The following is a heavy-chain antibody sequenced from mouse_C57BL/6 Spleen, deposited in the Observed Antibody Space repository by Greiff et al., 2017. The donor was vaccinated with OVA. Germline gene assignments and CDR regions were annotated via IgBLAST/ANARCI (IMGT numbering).Heavy chain of an antibody. CDR1: GYTFTSYW. Sequence: VQLQQPGAELVMPGASVKLSCKASGYTFTSYWMHWVKQRPGQGLEWIGEIDPSDSYTNYNQKFKGKSTLTVDKSSSTAYMQLSSLTSEDSAVYDCARTTVVATYYFDDWGQGTTLTVSS. CDR2: IDPSDSYT. V-gene: IGHV1-69*01. D-gene: IGHD1-1*01. CDR3: ARTTVVATYYFDD. J-gene: IGHJ2*01.